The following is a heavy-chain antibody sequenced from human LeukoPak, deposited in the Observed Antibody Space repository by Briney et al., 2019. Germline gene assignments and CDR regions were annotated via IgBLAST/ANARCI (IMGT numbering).Heavy chain of an antibody. V-gene: IGHV3-21*01. J-gene: IGHJ4*02. CDR1: GFTLSTYS. Sequence: GGSLRLSCAASGFTLSTYSLNWVRQAPGKGLEWVSSISSSSLYIYYADSLKGRFTISRDNDKNSLFLQMNSLRAEDTAVYYCAREGDGYNSPIDYWGQGTLVTVSS. CDR3: AREGDGYNSPIDY. CDR2: ISSSSLYI. D-gene: IGHD5-24*01.